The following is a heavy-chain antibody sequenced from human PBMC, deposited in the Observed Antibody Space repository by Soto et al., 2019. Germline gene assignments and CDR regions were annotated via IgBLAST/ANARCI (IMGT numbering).Heavy chain of an antibody. D-gene: IGHD6-19*01. CDR3: ASSRIAVAGYDAFDS. J-gene: IGHJ3*02. V-gene: IGHV3-20*01. CDR1: GFSFAGWG. CDR2: INWNGGST. Sequence: GGSRRLACAASGFSFAGWGLSWDRQAPGKGLEWVYGINWNGGSTGYADSVKGRFTISRDNAKNSLYLQMNSLRAEDTALYHCASSRIAVAGYDAFDSWGQGTMVTVSS.